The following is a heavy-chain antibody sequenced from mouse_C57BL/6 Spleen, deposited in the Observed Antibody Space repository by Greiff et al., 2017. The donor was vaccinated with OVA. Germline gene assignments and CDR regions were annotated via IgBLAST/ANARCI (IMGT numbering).Heavy chain of an antibody. V-gene: IGHV5-4*01. CDR1: GFTFSSYA. Sequence: EVQLVESGGGLVKPGGSLKLSCAASGFTFSSYAMSWVRQTPEKRLEWVATISDGGSYTYYPDNVKGRFTISRDNAKNNLYLQMSHLKSEDTAMYYCARALVYAMDYWGQGTSVTVSS. J-gene: IGHJ4*01. D-gene: IGHD2-2*01. CDR2: ISDGGSYT. CDR3: ARALVYAMDY.